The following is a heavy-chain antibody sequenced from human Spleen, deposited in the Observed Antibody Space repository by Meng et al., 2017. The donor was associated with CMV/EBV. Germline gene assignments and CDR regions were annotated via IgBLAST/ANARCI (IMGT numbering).Heavy chain of an antibody. V-gene: IGHV3-53*01. D-gene: IGHD3-22*01. CDR2: IYSGGSA. CDR3: TRDIGYYWFDP. CDR1: GFTVSSNY. Sequence: GGSLRLSCAASGFTVSSNYMNWVRQAPGKGLEWVSVIYSGGSAYYADSVRDRFTISRDNSKNTVHLQMNSLRAEGTAVYYCTRDIGYYWFDPWGQGTLVTVSS. J-gene: IGHJ5*02.